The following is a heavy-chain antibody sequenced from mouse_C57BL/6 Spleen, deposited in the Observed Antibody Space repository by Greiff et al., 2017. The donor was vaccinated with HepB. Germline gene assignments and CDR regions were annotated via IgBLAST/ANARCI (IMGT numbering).Heavy chain of an antibody. Sequence: QVQLQQPGAELVKPGASVKMSCKASGYTFTSYWITWVKQRPGQGLEWIGDIYPGSGSTNYNEKFKSKATLTVDTSSSTAYMQRSSLTSEDSAVYYCAREGTTGGGYAMDYWGQGTSVTGSS. CDR1: GYTFTSYW. D-gene: IGHD1-1*01. CDR3: AREGTTGGGYAMDY. CDR2: IYPGSGST. V-gene: IGHV1-55*01. J-gene: IGHJ4*01.